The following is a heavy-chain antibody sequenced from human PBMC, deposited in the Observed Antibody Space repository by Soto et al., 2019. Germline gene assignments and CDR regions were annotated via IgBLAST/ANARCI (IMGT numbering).Heavy chain of an antibody. Sequence: GASVKVSCKASGGTFSSYAISWVRQAPGQGLEWMGGIIPIFGTANYAQKFQGRVTITADESTSTAYMELSSLRSEDTAVYYCASCPNRYYDSWSGRNAFDIWGQGTMVTVSS. CDR2: IIPIFGTA. CDR1: GGTFSSYA. D-gene: IGHD3-3*01. CDR3: ASCPNRYYDSWSGRNAFDI. V-gene: IGHV1-69*13. J-gene: IGHJ3*02.